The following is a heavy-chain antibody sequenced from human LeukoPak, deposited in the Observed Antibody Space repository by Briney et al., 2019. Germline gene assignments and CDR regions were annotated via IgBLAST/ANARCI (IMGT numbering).Heavy chain of an antibody. CDR2: IYYSGST. V-gene: IGHV4-39*01. Sequence: SETLSLTCTVSGGSISSSCYYWGWIRQPPGKGLEWIGSIYYSGSTYYNPSLKSRVTISVDTSKNQFSLKLSSVTAADTAVYYCARPNYYDSSGLWFFDYWGQGTLVTVSS. CDR1: GGSISSSCYY. D-gene: IGHD3-22*01. CDR3: ARPNYYDSSGLWFFDY. J-gene: IGHJ4*02.